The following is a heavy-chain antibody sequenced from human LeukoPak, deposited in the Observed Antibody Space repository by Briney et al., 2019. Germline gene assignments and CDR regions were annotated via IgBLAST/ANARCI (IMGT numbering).Heavy chain of an antibody. J-gene: IGHJ1*01. CDR1: GFTVSSNY. CDR3: ARGISAVQIPDAEYFQH. V-gene: IGHV3-53*05. Sequence: GGSLRLSCAASGFTVSSNYMSWVRQAPGKGLEWVSVIYSGGSTYYADSVKGRFTISRDNSKNTLYLQMNSLRAEDTAVYYCARGISAVQIPDAEYFQHWGQGTLVTVSS. CDR2: IYSGGST. D-gene: IGHD1-14*01.